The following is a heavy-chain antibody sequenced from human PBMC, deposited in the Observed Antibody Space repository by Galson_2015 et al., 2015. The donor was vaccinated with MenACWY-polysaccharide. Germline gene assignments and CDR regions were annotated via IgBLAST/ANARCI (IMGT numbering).Heavy chain of an antibody. J-gene: IGHJ5*02. CDR1: GYKFSSYD. CDR2: MNPNSGNT. Sequence: SVKVSCKASGYKFSSYDINWVRQASGQGLEWMGWMNPNSGNTGYAQKFQGRVAMTRDTATSTAYMELRMLRYDDTAVYYCTRIIGGKHTFVDAGGQGTLVSVS. V-gene: IGHV1-8*01. CDR3: TRIIGGKHTFVDA. D-gene: IGHD2-15*01.